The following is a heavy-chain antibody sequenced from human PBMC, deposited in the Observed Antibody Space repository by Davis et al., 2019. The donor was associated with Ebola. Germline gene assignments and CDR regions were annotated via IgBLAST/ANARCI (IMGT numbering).Heavy chain of an antibody. CDR2: ISSSGSTI. J-gene: IGHJ4*02. D-gene: IGHD6-19*01. CDR1: GFTFSSYE. Sequence: GGSLRLSCAASGFTFSSYEMNWVRQAPGKGLEWVSYISSSGSTIYYADSVKGRFTISRDNAKNSLYLQMNSLRAEGTAVYYCAREVAVANFDYWGQGTLVTVSS. CDR3: AREVAVANFDY. V-gene: IGHV3-48*03.